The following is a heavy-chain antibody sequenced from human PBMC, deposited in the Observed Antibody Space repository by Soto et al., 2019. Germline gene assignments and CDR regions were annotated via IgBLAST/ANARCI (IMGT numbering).Heavy chain of an antibody. V-gene: IGHV4-39*01. D-gene: IGHD5-12*01. CDR3: ERHSLARIVATAWDY. CDR1: GGSISRSSYY. Sequence: QLQLLESGPGLVHPSETLSLTCSVSGGSISRSSYYWGWIRQPPGKGLEWIGRIYYYGGTYYNPSFKSQDTISEEPSKKRLLLNLRSVTATETAVYYFERHSLARIVATAWDYWVQRSLDTVSS. CDR2: IYYYGGT. J-gene: IGHJ4*02.